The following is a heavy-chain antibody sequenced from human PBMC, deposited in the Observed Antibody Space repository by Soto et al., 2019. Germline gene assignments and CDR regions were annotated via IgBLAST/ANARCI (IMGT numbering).Heavy chain of an antibody. Sequence: SETLSLTCTVSGGSISSYYWSWIRQPPGKGLEGIGYIYYSGSTNYNPSLKSRVTISVDTSKNQFSLKLSSVTAADTAVYYCARDGRYCSGGSCYNPYYYYYMDVWGKGTTVTVSS. CDR2: IYYSGST. J-gene: IGHJ6*03. D-gene: IGHD2-15*01. CDR3: ARDGRYCSGGSCYNPYYYYYMDV. V-gene: IGHV4-59*01. CDR1: GGSISSYY.